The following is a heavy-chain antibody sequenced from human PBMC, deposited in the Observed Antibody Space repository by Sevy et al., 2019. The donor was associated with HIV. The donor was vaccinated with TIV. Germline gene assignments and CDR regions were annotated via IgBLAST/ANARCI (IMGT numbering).Heavy chain of an antibody. Sequence: GGSLRLSCAASGFTFTNYWMHWVRQAPGKGLVWVSRVDNDGSGTNYADSVKGRFTISRDNAKNTVYLQMNSLRAEDTAVYYCTRDMYGIDYWGRGTLVTVSS. V-gene: IGHV3-74*01. CDR2: VDNDGSGT. CDR3: TRDMYGIDY. CDR1: GFTFTNYW. J-gene: IGHJ4*02. D-gene: IGHD2-8*01.